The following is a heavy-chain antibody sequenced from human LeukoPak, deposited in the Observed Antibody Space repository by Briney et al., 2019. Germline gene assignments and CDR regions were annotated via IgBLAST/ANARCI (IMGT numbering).Heavy chain of an antibody. CDR1: GFTFSDYY. Sequence: GGSLRLSCAASGFTFSDYYMSWIRQAPGKGLEWVSYISSSSSYTNYADSVKGRLTISRDNAKNSLYLQMNSLRAEDTAVYYCASVVGATGDWFDPWGQGTLVTVSS. V-gene: IGHV3-11*03. D-gene: IGHD1-26*01. CDR2: ISSSSSYT. J-gene: IGHJ5*02. CDR3: ASVVGATGDWFDP.